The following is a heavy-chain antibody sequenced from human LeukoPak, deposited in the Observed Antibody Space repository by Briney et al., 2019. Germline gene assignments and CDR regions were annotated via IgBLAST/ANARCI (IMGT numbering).Heavy chain of an antibody. J-gene: IGHJ3*02. CDR1: GGTFSSYA. Sequence: GGSVKVSCKASGGTFSSYAISWVRQAPGKGLAWMGGIIQIFGTANYAQKFQGRVTITADKSTSTAYMELSSLRSEDTAVYYCARDRQRIAAALDAFDIWGQGTMVTVSS. D-gene: IGHD6-13*01. CDR2: IIQIFGTA. V-gene: IGHV1-69*06. CDR3: ARDRQRIAAALDAFDI.